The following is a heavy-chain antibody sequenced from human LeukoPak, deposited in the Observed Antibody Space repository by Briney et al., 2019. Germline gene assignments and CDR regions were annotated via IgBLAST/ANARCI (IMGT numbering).Heavy chain of an antibody. J-gene: IGHJ4*02. CDR3: ARGVTFLVGATTSVVDY. D-gene: IGHD1-26*01. CDR1: GYTFTSYD. CDR2: MNPNSGNT. Sequence: ASVTVSCKASGYTFTSYDINWVRQAPGQGLEWMGWMNPNSGNTGYAQKFQGRVTMTRNTSISTAYMELSSLRSEDTAVYYCARGVTFLVGATTSVVDYWGQGTLVTVSS. V-gene: IGHV1-8*01.